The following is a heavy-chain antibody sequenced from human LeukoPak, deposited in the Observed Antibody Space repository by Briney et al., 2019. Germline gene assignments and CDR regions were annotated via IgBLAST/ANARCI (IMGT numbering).Heavy chain of an antibody. V-gene: IGHV4-4*07. D-gene: IGHD2-2*01. CDR3: ARTAIVVANYYYYGMDV. CDR1: GGSISSYY. J-gene: IGHJ6*02. CDR2: IYTSGST. Sequence: SETLSLTCTVSGGSISSYYWSWIRQPAGKGLEWIGCIYTSGSTNYNPSLKSRVTMSVDTSKNQFSLKLSSVTAADTAVYYCARTAIVVANYYYYGMDVWGQGTTVTVSS.